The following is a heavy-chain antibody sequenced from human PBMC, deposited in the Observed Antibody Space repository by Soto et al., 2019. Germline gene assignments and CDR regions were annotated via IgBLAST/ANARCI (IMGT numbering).Heavy chain of an antibody. Sequence: ASVKVSCKASGYTFTSYGISWVRQAPGQGLEWMGWISAYNGNTNYAQKLQGRVTMTTDTSTSTAYMELRSLRSDDTAVYYCARLRFLEWLSIPGYYYYGMDVWGQGTTVTV. V-gene: IGHV1-18*01. CDR1: GYTFTSYG. D-gene: IGHD3-3*01. CDR3: ARLRFLEWLSIPGYYYYGMDV. J-gene: IGHJ6*02. CDR2: ISAYNGNT.